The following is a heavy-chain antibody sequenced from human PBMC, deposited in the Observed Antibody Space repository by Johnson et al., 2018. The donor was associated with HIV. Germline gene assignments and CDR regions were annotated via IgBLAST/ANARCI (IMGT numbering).Heavy chain of an antibody. CDR1: GFTFSSYA. CDR2: ISYDGSNK. Sequence: QVQLVESGGGVVQPGRSLRLSCAASGFTFSSYAMHWVRQAPGKGLEWVAVISYDGSNKYYADSVKGRFTISRDNSKNTLYLQMNSLRAEDTAVDYCARAGHGYNTGAFDSWGQGTMVTVSS. J-gene: IGHJ3*02. D-gene: IGHD5-24*01. V-gene: IGHV3-30*04. CDR3: ARAGHGYNTGAFDS.